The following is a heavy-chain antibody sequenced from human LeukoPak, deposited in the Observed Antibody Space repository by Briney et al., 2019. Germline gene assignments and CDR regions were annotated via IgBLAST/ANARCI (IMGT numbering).Heavy chain of an antibody. CDR2: ISAYNSNT. CDR1: GYTFTGYY. V-gene: IGHV1-18*04. CDR3: ARDWPIVGATIPYFDY. D-gene: IGHD1-26*01. J-gene: IGHJ4*02. Sequence: ASVKVSCKASGYTFTGYYMHWVRQAPGQGLEWMGWISAYNSNTNYAQKLQGRVTMTTDTSTSTAYMELRSLRSDDTAVYYCARDWPIVGATIPYFDYWGQGTLVTVSS.